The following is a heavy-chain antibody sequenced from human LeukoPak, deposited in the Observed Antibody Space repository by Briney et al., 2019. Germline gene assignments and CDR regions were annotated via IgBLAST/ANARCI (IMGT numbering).Heavy chain of an antibody. D-gene: IGHD1-26*01. V-gene: IGHV4-59*08. CDR3: ARGGSYYGY. CDR2: IYYSGST. Sequence: PSETLSLTCSVSGGSISSYYWSWIRQPPGKGLEWIGNIYYSGSTNYNPSLKSRVTISLGTSKSQFSLQLSSVTAADTAVYYCARGGSYYGYWGQGTLVTVSS. J-gene: IGHJ4*02. CDR1: GGSISSYY.